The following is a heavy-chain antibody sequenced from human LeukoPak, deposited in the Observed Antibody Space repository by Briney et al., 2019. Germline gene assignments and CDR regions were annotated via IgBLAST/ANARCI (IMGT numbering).Heavy chain of an antibody. CDR1: GFTFSSYA. CDR3: AKQGYCSSTSCLGYYFDH. Sequence: PGGSLRLSCAASGFTFSSYAMCWVRQAPGKGLEWVSGISISGGSAYYADSVKGRFTISRDNSKNTLYLQMNSLRAEDTALYYCAKQGYCSSTSCLGYYFDHWGQGTLVTVSS. CDR2: ISISGGSA. D-gene: IGHD2-2*01. J-gene: IGHJ4*02. V-gene: IGHV3-23*01.